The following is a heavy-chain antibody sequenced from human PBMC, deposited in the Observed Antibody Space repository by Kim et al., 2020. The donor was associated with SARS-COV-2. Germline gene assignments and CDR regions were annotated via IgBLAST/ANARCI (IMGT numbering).Heavy chain of an antibody. CDR2: IDPSDSYT. CDR3: ASLSYIVATIGADAFDI. CDR1: GYSFTSYW. V-gene: IGHV5-10-1*01. D-gene: IGHD5-12*01. J-gene: IGHJ3*02. Sequence: GESLKISCKGSGYSFTSYWISWVRQMPGKGLEWMGRIDPSDSYTNYSPSFQGHVTISADKSISTAYLQWSSLKASDTAMYYCASLSYIVATIGADAFDIWGQGTMVTVSS.